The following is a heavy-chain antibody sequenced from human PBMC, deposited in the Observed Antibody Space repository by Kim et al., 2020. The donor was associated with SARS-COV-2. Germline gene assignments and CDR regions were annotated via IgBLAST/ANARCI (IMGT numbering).Heavy chain of an antibody. V-gene: IGHV3-23*01. Sequence: GGSLRLSCAGSGFTFGDFAMAWVRQAPGKGPEWVSGVTPGGGRYYADSVKGRFTISRDNTKSTIYLQMNTLRVEDTAVYYCAKLGTDLRLVVDRWCQGALVTVSS. CDR1: GFTFGDFA. D-gene: IGHD3-16*01. J-gene: IGHJ4*02. CDR2: VTPGGGR. CDR3: AKLGTDLRLVVDR.